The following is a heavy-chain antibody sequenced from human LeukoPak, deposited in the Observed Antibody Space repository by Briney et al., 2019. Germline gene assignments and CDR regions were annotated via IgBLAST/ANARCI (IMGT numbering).Heavy chain of an antibody. Sequence: SETLSLTCTVSGGSISSGGYYWSWIRQPPGKGLEWIGYIYHSGSTYYNPSLKSRVTISVDRSKNQFSLKLSSVTAADTAVYYCARVYGTAGHAFDYWGQGTLVTVSS. CDR2: IYHSGST. CDR3: ARVYGTAGHAFDY. CDR1: GGSISSGGYY. V-gene: IGHV4-30-2*01. J-gene: IGHJ4*02. D-gene: IGHD1-14*01.